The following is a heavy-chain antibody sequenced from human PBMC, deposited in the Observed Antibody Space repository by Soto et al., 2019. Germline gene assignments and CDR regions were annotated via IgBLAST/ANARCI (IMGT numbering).Heavy chain of an antibody. D-gene: IGHD1-26*01. CDR1: GFIFENFG. CDR3: AKNQGVELVPLATVDWFDP. Sequence: GGSLRLSCAASGFIFENFGRSWVRQAPGKGLEWISSISGSGFKKYYADSVKGRFTISRDNSKSTVYLELNNLSAEDTAVYHCAKNQGVELVPLATVDWFDPWGQGSVVTVSS. J-gene: IGHJ5*02. V-gene: IGHV3-23*01. CDR2: ISGSGFKK.